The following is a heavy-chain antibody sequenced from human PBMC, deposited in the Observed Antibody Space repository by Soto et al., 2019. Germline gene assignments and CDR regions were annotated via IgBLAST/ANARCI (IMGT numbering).Heavy chain of an antibody. CDR2: ISSSTGYI. V-gene: IGHV3-21*01. CDR1: GFTFSSYS. Sequence: PGGSLRLSCAASGFTFSSYSMNWVRQAPGKGLEWVSSISSSTGYIYYADSVKVRFTISRDNAKNSLYLQMNSLRAEDTAVYYCAKIGGYSYNFDYWGQGTLVTVSS. CDR3: AKIGGYSYNFDY. J-gene: IGHJ4*02. D-gene: IGHD5-18*01.